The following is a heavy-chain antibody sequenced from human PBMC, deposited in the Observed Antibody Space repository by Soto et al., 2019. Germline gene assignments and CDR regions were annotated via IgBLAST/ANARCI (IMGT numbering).Heavy chain of an antibody. J-gene: IGHJ3*02. CDR2: IYYSGST. V-gene: IGHV4-31*03. D-gene: IGHD4-17*01. CDR1: GGSISSGGYY. CDR3: ARDYYDYGSSPGAFDI. Sequence: SETLSLTCTVSGGSISSGGYYWSWIRQHPGKGLEWIGYIYYSGSTYYNPSLKSRVTISVDTSKNQFSLKLSSVTAADTAVYYCARDYYDYGSSPGAFDIWGQGIMVTVSS.